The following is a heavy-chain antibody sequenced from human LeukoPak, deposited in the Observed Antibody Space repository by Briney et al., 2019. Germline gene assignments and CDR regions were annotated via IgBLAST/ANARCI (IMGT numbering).Heavy chain of an antibody. J-gene: IGHJ4*02. V-gene: IGHV4-4*07. Sequence: SETLSLTCDVAGGSFTGYYWSWIRQPAGKGLEWIGRIYTSGSTNYNPSLKSRVTMSVDTSKNQFSLKLSSVTAADTAVYYCARAVWRYDFWSGYREGGYFDYWGQGTLVTVSS. CDR1: GGSFTGYY. CDR2: IYTSGST. CDR3: ARAVWRYDFWSGYREGGYFDY. D-gene: IGHD3-3*01.